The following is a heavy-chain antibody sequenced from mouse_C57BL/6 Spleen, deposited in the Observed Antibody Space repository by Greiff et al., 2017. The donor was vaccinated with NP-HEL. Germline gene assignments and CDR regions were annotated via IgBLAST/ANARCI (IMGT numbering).Heavy chain of an antibody. D-gene: IGHD1-1*01. CDR1: GYTFTDYY. J-gene: IGHJ2*01. Sequence: EVQLQQSGPVLVKPGASVKMSCKASGYTFTDYYMNWVKQSHGKSLEWIGVINPYNGGTSYNQKFKGKATLTVDKSSSTAYMELNSLTSEDSAVYYCAREGDGSSYFDYWGQGTTLTVSS. CDR2: INPYNGGT. CDR3: AREGDGSSYFDY. V-gene: IGHV1-19*01.